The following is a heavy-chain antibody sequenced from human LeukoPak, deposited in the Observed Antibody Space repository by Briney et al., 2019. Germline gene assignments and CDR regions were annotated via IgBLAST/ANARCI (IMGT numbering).Heavy chain of an antibody. V-gene: IGHV3-30*18. CDR3: ANLATVTTVFDY. CDR2: ISYDGSNK. Sequence: GGSLRLSCAASGFTFSSYGMHWVRQAPGKGLEWVAVISYDGSNKYYAVSVKGRFTISRDNSKNTLYLQMNSLRAEDTAVYYCANLATVTTVFDYWGQGTLVTVSS. CDR1: GFTFSSYG. J-gene: IGHJ4*02. D-gene: IGHD4-17*01.